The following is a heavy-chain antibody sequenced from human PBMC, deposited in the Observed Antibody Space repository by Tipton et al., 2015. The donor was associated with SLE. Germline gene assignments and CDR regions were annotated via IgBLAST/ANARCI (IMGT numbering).Heavy chain of an antibody. CDR2: INHSGST. V-gene: IGHV4-34*01. D-gene: IGHD1-26*01. Sequence: TLSLTCAVYGGSFSGYYWSWIRQPPGKGLEWNGEINHSGSTNYNPSLKSRVTISVDTSKNQFSLKPSSVTAADTAVYYCASSSGDRIYYFDYWGQGTLVTVSS. CDR3: ASSSGDRIYYFDY. CDR1: GGSFSGYY. J-gene: IGHJ4*02.